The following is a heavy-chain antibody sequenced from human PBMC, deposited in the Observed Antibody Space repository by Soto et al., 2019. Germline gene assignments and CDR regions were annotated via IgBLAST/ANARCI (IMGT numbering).Heavy chain of an antibody. Sequence: EVQLVESGGGLVQPGGSLRLSCSASGFAFSSHWMTWVRQAPGKGLEWVANIKEDGSEIFYADSMKGRFTASRDNARNSLSLDLSGLGAEDTALYYCARVDFWSGFWGLDYWGQGTLVTVSS. J-gene: IGHJ4*02. CDR2: IKEDGSEI. CDR1: GFAFSSHW. CDR3: ARVDFWSGFWGLDY. D-gene: IGHD3-3*01. V-gene: IGHV3-7*01.